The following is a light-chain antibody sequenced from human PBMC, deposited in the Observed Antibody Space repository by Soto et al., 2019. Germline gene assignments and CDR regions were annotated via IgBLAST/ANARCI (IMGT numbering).Light chain of an antibody. CDR3: SSYTSRSTVV. CDR2: EVS. Sequence: QSALTQPASVSGSPGQSITISCNGTSSDVGGYNYVSWYQQHPGKAPKLMIYEVSNRPSGVSNRFSGSKSGNTASLTISGLQAEDEGDYYCSSYTSRSTVVFGGGTKLTVL. CDR1: SSDVGGYNY. J-gene: IGLJ2*01. V-gene: IGLV2-14*01.